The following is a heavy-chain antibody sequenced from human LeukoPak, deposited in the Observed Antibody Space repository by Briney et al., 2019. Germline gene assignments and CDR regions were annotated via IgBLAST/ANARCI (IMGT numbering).Heavy chain of an antibody. V-gene: IGHV3-23*01. CDR3: AKEYDSSGYFDY. CDR1: EFTFSRFA. CDR2: ISGGGGRP. D-gene: IGHD3-22*01. Sequence: GGSLTLSCAASEFTFSRFAVICVRQAPGEGVEGVIVISGGGGRPYYADSMKGRFTISKDNSKNTLSLQMNSLRAEDTAVYYCAKEYDSSGYFDYWGQGTLVTVSS. J-gene: IGHJ4*02.